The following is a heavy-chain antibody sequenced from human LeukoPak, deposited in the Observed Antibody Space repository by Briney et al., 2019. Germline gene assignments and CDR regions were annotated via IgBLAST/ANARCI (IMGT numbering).Heavy chain of an antibody. D-gene: IGHD3-9*01. CDR2: IYHSGST. V-gene: IGHV4-38-2*02. J-gene: IGHJ4*02. Sequence: SETLSLTCTVSGYSIRSGYYWGWIRQPPGKGLEWIGSIYHSGSTYYNPSLKSRVTISVDTSKNQFSLKLSSVTAADTAVYYCARERYFDWLLEDFDYWGQGTLVTVSS. CDR1: GYSIRSGYY. CDR3: ARERYFDWLLEDFDY.